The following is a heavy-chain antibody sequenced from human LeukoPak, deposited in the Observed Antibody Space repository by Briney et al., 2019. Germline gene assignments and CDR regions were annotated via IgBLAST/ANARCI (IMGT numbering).Heavy chain of an antibody. CDR3: ARGRRVRGVIWFDP. Sequence: SETLSLTCAVYGGSFSGYYWSWIRQPPGKGLEWIGEINHSGSTNYNPSLKSRVTISVDTSKNQFSLKLSSVTAADTAVYYCARGRRVRGVIWFDPWGQGTLVTVSS. J-gene: IGHJ5*02. CDR2: INHSGST. CDR1: GGSFSGYY. D-gene: IGHD3-10*01. V-gene: IGHV4-34*01.